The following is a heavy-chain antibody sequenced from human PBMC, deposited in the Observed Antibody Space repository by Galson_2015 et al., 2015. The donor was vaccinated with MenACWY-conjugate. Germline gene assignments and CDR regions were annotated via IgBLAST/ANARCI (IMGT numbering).Heavy chain of an antibody. V-gene: IGHV3-7*03. Sequence: SLRLSCAVSGFTFRNYWMTWVRQAPGKGLEWVASIKKDGSEKYYVDSVKGRFTISRDNAKNSMYLEMNSLRAEDTAVYYCARGHCGMVVWAQGPTVPASS. CDR1: GFTFRNYW. J-gene: IGHJ6*02. CDR3: ARGHCGMVV. CDR2: IKKDGSEK.